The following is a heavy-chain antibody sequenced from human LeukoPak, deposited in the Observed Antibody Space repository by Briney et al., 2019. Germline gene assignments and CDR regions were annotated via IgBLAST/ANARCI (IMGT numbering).Heavy chain of an antibody. D-gene: IGHD2-15*01. V-gene: IGHV1-69*13. CDR1: GGTFSSYA. J-gene: IGHJ3*02. CDR2: IIPIFGTA. Sequence: ASVKVSCKASGGTFSSYAISWVRQAPGQGLEWMGGIIPIFGTANYAQKFQGRVTITADESTSTAYMELSSLRSEDTAVYYCASKVAVDAFDIWGQGTMVTVSS. CDR3: ASKVAVDAFDI.